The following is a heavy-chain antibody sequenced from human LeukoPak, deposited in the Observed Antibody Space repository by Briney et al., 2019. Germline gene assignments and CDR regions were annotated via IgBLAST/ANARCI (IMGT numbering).Heavy chain of an antibody. V-gene: IGHV3-11*01. CDR1: GFTFSDYY. J-gene: IGHJ4*02. Sequence: GGSLRLSCAASGFTFSDYYMSWIRQAPGKGLEWVSYISSSGSTIYYADSVKGRFTISRDNAKNSLYLQMNSLRAEDTAVYYCARREEYCDYVWGSYRSSGFDYWGQGTLVTVSS. CDR2: ISSSGSTI. CDR3: ARREEYCDYVWGSYRSSGFDY. D-gene: IGHD3-16*02.